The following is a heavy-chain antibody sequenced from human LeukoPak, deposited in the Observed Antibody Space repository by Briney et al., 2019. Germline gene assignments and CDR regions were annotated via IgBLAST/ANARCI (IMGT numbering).Heavy chain of an antibody. CDR3: ARAPYMGAAFDI. CDR2: IYSGGST. V-gene: IGHV3-66*01. CDR1: GFTVSSNS. Sequence: GGSLRLSCAASGFTVSSNSMCWVRQAPGKGLEWVSVIYSGGSTYYADSVNGRFTISRDTSKDTLYLQMNSLRAEDTAVYYCARAPYMGAAFDIWGQGTMVTVSS. D-gene: IGHD1-26*01. J-gene: IGHJ3*02.